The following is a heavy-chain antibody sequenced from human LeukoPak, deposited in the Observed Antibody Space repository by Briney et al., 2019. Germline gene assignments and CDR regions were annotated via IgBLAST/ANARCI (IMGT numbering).Heavy chain of an antibody. CDR3: AKDIFSPDLAHSYGYD. J-gene: IGHJ4*02. D-gene: IGHD5-18*01. CDR1: GFTFDDYA. Sequence: LPGRSLRLSCAASGFTFDDYAMHWVRQAPGKGLEWVSGISWNSATMDYGDSVKGRFSISRDNARNILYLQMNSLRGEDTALYYCAKDIFSPDLAHSYGYDWGQGTLVTVSS. V-gene: IGHV3-9*01. CDR2: ISWNSATM.